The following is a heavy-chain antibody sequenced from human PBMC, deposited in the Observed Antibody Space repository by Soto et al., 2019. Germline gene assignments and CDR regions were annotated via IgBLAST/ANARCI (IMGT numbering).Heavy chain of an antibody. D-gene: IGHD2-21*02. Sequence: LRLSCAASGFTFSSYDMNWVRQAPGTGPEWLSYISRSGGSISYADSVKGRFTISRDNAKNSLYLQMNSLRAEDTAVYYCAREVTADAFDIWGQGTMVTVSS. V-gene: IGHV3-48*03. CDR2: ISRSGGSI. CDR1: GFTFSSYD. CDR3: AREVTADAFDI. J-gene: IGHJ3*02.